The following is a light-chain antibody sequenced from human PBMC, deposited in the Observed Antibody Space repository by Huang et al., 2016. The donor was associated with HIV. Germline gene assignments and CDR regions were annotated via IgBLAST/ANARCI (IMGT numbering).Light chain of an antibody. CDR3: QQYNDWAPIT. V-gene: IGKV3-15*01. CDR2: AAS. J-gene: IGKJ5*01. Sequence: EKVWTQPPAPRSVSPGERPTPSCRASQSVTSDLAWYQQKPGQAPRPPIYAASTRATGLPARFSGTGSGTDFTLTISSLQSEDCAVYYCQQYNDWAPITFGQGTRLEIK. CDR1: QSVTSD.